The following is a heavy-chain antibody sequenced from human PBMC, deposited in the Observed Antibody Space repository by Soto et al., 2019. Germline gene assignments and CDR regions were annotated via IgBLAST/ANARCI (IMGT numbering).Heavy chain of an antibody. D-gene: IGHD5-12*01. CDR2: ISSSGSTI. CDR3: ARGEMATTRY. J-gene: IGHJ4*02. Sequence: PGGSLRLSCAASGFTFSSYEMNWVRQAPGKGLEWVSYISSSGSTIYYADSVKGRFTISRDNAKNSLYLQMNSLRAEDTAVYYCARGEMATTRYWGQGTLVTVSS. CDR1: GFTFSSYE. V-gene: IGHV3-48*03.